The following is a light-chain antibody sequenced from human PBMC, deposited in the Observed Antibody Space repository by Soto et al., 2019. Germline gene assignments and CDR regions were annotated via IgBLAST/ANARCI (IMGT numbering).Light chain of an antibody. CDR2: AAS. CDR1: RIVRNY. J-gene: IGKJ3*01. CDR3: QQDLRPPLT. Sequence: DIQMTQSPSSLSASVEESVTISCRARRIVRNYLNWYQQKPGKAPPLLIYAASTFQSGVRSSISGSGSGTDFTLTISSLQTEEFATYFCQQDLRPPLTFGPGTNVDIK. V-gene: IGKV1-39*01.